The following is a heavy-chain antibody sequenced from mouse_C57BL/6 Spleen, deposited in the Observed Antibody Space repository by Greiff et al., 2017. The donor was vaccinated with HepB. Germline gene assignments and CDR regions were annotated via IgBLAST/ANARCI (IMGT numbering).Heavy chain of an antibody. CDR3: ARHDPYDYDKGYWYFDV. V-gene: IGHV5-9*01. J-gene: IGHJ1*03. CDR2: ISGGGGNT. D-gene: IGHD2-4*01. CDR1: GFTFSSYT. Sequence: EVMLVESGGGLVKPGGSLKLSCAASGFTFSSYTMSWVRQTPEKRLEWVATISGGGGNTYYPDSVKGRFTISRDNAKNTLYLQMSSLRSEDTALYYCARHDPYDYDKGYWYFDVWGTGTTVTVSS.